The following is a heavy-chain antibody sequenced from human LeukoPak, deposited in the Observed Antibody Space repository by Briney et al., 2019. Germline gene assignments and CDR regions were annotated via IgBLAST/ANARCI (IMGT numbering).Heavy chain of an antibody. CDR3: TRDRGAYNLYDY. Sequence: GGSLRLSCAASGFTFSSYGMHWVRQAPGKGLEWVGFIRSKAHGETADYAASVKGRFTISRDDSKAIAYLQMNSLKTEDTAVYHCTRDRGAYNLYDYWGQGTLVTVSS. J-gene: IGHJ4*02. V-gene: IGHV3-49*04. D-gene: IGHD1-1*01. CDR2: IRSKAHGETA. CDR1: GFTFSSYG.